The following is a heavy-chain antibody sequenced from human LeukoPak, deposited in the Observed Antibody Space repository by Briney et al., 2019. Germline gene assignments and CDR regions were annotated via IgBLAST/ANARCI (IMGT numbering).Heavy chain of an antibody. CDR1: GGTFSSYA. J-gene: IGHJ3*02. CDR2: IIPIFGTA. Sequence: ASVKVSCKASGGTFSSYAISWVRQAPGQGLEWMGGIIPIFGTANYAQKFQGRVTITTDESTSTAYMELSSLRSEGTAVYYCASPSPYCSSTSCYQSAFDIWGQGTMVTVSS. D-gene: IGHD2-2*01. V-gene: IGHV1-69*05. CDR3: ASPSPYCSSTSCYQSAFDI.